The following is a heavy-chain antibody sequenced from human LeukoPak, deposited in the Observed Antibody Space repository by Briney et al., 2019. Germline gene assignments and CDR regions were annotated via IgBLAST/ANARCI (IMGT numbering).Heavy chain of an antibody. J-gene: IGHJ4*02. CDR3: ARVVRITMVRGVITPTYYFDY. CDR1: GYTFTGYY. CDR2: INPNSGGT. D-gene: IGHD3-10*01. Sequence: PEASVKVSCKASGYTFTGYYMHWVRQAPGQGLEWMGWINPNSGGTNYAQKFQGRVTMTRDTSISTAYMELSRLRSDDTAVYYCARVVRITMVRGVITPTYYFDYWGQGTLVTVSS. V-gene: IGHV1-2*02.